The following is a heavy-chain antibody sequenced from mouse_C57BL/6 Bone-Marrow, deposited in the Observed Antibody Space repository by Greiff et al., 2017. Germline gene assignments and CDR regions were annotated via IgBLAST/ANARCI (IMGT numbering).Heavy chain of an antibody. CDR3: ARRRGITTVVATGYFDY. V-gene: IGHV1-78*01. D-gene: IGHD1-1*01. J-gene: IGHJ2*01. Sequence: QVQLQQSDAELVKPGASVKISCKVSGYTFTDHTIHWMKQRPEQGLEWIGYIYPRDGSTTYNEKFKGKATLTADKSSSTAYMQLNSLTSEDSAVYFCARRRGITTVVATGYFDYWGQGTTLTVSS. CDR1: GYTFTDHT. CDR2: IYPRDGST.